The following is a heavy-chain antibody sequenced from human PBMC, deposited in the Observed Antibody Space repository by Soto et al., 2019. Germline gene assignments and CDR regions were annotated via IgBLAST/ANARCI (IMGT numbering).Heavy chain of an antibody. Sequence: PGGSLRLSCAASGFTFSSYAMSWVRQAAGKGLEWVSAISGSGGSTYYADSVKGRFTISRDNSKNTLYLQMNSLRAEDTAVYYCAKLSIAAAGTKYNWFDPWGQGTLVTVSS. CDR2: ISGSGGST. D-gene: IGHD6-13*01. V-gene: IGHV3-23*01. CDR3: AKLSIAAAGTKYNWFDP. J-gene: IGHJ5*02. CDR1: GFTFSSYA.